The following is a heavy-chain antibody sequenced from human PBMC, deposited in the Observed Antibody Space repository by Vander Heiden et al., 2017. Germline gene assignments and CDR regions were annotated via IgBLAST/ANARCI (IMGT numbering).Heavy chain of an antibody. J-gene: IGHJ6*02. CDR3: ARGGSGLEWLPPHYYYYGMDV. V-gene: IGHV3-7*01. CDR1: DFPSCISR. D-gene: IGHD3-3*01. Sequence: VQLVAAVGGLAQSGGSLILSCAASDFPSCISRLRWVRQAPGKGLEWVANIKQDGSEKYYVDSGKGRFTISRDNAKNSLYLQMNSLRAEDTAVYYCARGGSGLEWLPPHYYYYGMDVWGQGTTVTVSS. CDR2: IKQDGSEK.